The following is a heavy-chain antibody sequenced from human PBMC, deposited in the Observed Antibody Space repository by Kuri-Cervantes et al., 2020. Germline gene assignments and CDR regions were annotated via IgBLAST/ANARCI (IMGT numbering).Heavy chain of an antibody. CDR1: GGSINSDY. CDR3: ARLGTITRLFDP. Sequence: SETLSFTCTVSGGSINSDYWSWIRQPSEKGLEYIGAIYYSGNTYYNPSLRSRVTISVDTSKNQFSLKLSSVVAADTAVYYCARLGTITRLFDPWGQGILVTVSS. D-gene: IGHD1-26*01. V-gene: IGHV4-59*13. J-gene: IGHJ5*02. CDR2: IYYSGNT.